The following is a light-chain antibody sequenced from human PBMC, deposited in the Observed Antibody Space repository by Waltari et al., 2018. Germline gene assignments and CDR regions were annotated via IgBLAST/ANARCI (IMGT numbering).Light chain of an antibody. Sequence: VILTQSPATLSLFPGERATLSCRASQSVSSYLAWYQQKPGQAPRPLIYGASSSATGIPDRFSGSGSVTDFTLTISSLEPEDVGVYHCYQHSSGYSFGQGTKVEIK. CDR2: GAS. CDR3: YQHSSGYS. V-gene: IGKV3-11*01. J-gene: IGKJ2*03. CDR1: QSVSSY.